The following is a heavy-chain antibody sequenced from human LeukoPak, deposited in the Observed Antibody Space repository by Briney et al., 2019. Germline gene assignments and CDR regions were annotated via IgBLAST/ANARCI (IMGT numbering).Heavy chain of an antibody. J-gene: IGHJ4*02. Sequence: SETLSLTCAVYGGSFSGYYWSWIRQPPGKGLEWIGYIHYSGSTYNNPSLKSRVTILIDTSTNEVSLKLRSVTAADTAVYYCARGNGDYVYFDYWGQGTLVTVSS. CDR1: GGSFSGYY. D-gene: IGHD4-17*01. V-gene: IGHV4-34*01. CDR3: ARGNGDYVYFDY. CDR2: IHYSGST.